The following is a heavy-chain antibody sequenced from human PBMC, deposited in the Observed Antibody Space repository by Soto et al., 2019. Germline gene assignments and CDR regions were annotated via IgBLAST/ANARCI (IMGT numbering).Heavy chain of an antibody. V-gene: IGHV1-18*01. J-gene: IGHJ4*02. CDR3: ARGPTDYYDNSANYFLDY. D-gene: IGHD3-22*01. CDR1: GYTVITYG. CDR2: ISTYNGNT. Sequence: QVQLVQSGAEVKKPGASVKVACKASGYTVITYGVSWVRQAPGQGLDWLGWISTYNGNTRYAEGLQGRVTMTTDTTTNTAYMELRNLRSDDTAVYYCARGPTDYYDNSANYFLDYWGQGTLVTVSS.